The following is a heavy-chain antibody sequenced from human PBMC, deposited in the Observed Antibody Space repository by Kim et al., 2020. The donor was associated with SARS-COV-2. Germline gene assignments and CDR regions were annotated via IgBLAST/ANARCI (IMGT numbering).Heavy chain of an antibody. J-gene: IGHJ6*02. CDR1: GGTFSSYA. CDR2: IIPIFGTA. Sequence: SVKVSCKASGGTFSSYAISWVRQAPGQGLEWMGGIIPIFGTANYAQKFQGRVTITADESTSTAYMELSSLRSEDTAVYYCARQSCSSTSCDEFYYYYYGMDVWGQGTTVTVSS. V-gene: IGHV1-69*13. CDR3: ARQSCSSTSCDEFYYYYYGMDV. D-gene: IGHD2-2*01.